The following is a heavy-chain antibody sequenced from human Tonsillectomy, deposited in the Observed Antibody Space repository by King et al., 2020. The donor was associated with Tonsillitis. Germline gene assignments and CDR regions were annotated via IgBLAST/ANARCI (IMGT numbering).Heavy chain of an antibody. D-gene: IGHD3-22*01. CDR3: ARTNYDCSVYYPYYFDY. J-gene: IGHJ4*02. CDR2: MNFNSGNT. Sequence: QLVQSGAEVKKPGASVKVSCKASGNTFTSYDINWVRQATGQGLEWMGWMNFNSGNTGYAQKLQGRVTMTRNTSISTAYMELRSLRSEDTAVYYCARTNYDCSVYYPYYFDYWGQGSLVTVSS. CDR1: GNTFTSYD. V-gene: IGHV1-8*01.